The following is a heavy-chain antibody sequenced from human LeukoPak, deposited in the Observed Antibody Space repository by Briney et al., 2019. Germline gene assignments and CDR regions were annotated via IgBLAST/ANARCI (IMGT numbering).Heavy chain of an antibody. CDR2: ISYSGANS. Sequence: GGSLRLSCAASGFTFSGSAMSWVRQAPGEGLEWVSLISYSGANSYYTDSVRGRFTISRDNSKNTLYLQMNSLSAEDTAVYYCAKDAAGPEYWGQGTLVTVSS. V-gene: IGHV3-23*01. CDR1: GFTFSGSA. CDR3: AKDAAGPEY. D-gene: IGHD6-13*01. J-gene: IGHJ4*02.